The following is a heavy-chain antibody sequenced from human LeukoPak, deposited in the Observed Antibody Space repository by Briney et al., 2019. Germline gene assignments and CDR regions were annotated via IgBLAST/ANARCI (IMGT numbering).Heavy chain of an antibody. CDR2: ISWKSGSI. Sequence: PGRSLRLSCAASGFRFDDYSMHWVRQAPGKGLEWVSGISWKSGSIGYADSVKGRFTISRDNAKSSLYLQMNSLRPEDTALYYCAKDRTTVAIGAFDVWGQGTMVSVSP. CDR1: GFRFDDYS. V-gene: IGHV3-9*01. J-gene: IGHJ3*01. CDR3: AKDRTTVAIGAFDV. D-gene: IGHD4-23*01.